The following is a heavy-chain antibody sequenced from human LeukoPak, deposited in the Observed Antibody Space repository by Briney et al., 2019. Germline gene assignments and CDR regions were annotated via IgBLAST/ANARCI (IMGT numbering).Heavy chain of an antibody. D-gene: IGHD3-22*01. V-gene: IGHV1-69*05. CDR2: IIPIFGTA. Sequence: SVKVSCEASGGTFSSYALSWVRQAPGQGLEWMGGIIPIFGTANYAQKFEGRVTITTDESTSTAYMEMSSLRSEDTAVYYCASFEYYYDSSGYQEYFQHWGQGTLVTVSS. J-gene: IGHJ1*01. CDR3: ASFEYYYDSSGYQEYFQH. CDR1: GGTFSSYA.